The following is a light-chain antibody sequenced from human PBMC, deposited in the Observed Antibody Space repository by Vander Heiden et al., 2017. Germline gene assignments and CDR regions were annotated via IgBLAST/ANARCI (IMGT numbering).Light chain of an antibody. J-gene: IGKJ5*01. CDR3: MQDLQTIT. CDR2: LGS. V-gene: IGKV2-28*01. CDR1: QSLLHSNGYNY. Sequence: EIVMTQSPLSLPVTPGEPASISCRSSQSLLHSNGYNYLDWYLQKPGQSPQLLIYLGSNRASGVPDRFSGSGSGTDFTLKISRVEAEDVGVYYCMQDLQTITFGQGTRLEIK.